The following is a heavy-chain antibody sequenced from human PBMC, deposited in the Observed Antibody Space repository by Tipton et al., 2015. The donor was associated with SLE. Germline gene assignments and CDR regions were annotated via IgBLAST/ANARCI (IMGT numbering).Heavy chain of an antibody. V-gene: IGHV4-34*01. CDR2: INQSGSA. Sequence: TLSLTCAVYGGSFSGYYWSWFRQPPGKGLEWIGEINQSGSATYNPSIKSRVTVSPDTSKTQFSLQLKSVTAADTAVYYCARNLAAGTAWYFDLWGRGTRVTVSS. J-gene: IGHJ2*01. CDR3: ARNLAAGTAWYFDL. D-gene: IGHD6-13*01. CDR1: GGSFSGYY.